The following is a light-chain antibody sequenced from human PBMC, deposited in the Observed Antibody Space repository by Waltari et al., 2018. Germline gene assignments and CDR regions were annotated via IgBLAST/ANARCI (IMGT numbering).Light chain of an antibody. Sequence: DIQLTQSPPSLSASVGDRVTITCRGSQRISMFLNWYQQKPGKAPNLLIYGASSLQRGVPSRFSGSGSGTDFTLTISSLHPEDFATYYCQQTYSTHLTFGGGTKVEIK. V-gene: IGKV1-39*01. J-gene: IGKJ4*01. CDR3: QQTYSTHLT. CDR2: GAS. CDR1: QRISMF.